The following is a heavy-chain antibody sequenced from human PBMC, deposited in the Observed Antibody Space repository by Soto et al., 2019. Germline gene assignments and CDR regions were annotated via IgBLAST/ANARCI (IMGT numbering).Heavy chain of an antibody. Sequence: SETLSLTCTVSGGSISSGGYYWSWIRQHPGKGLEWIGYIYYSGSTYYNPSLKSRVTISVDTSKNQFSLKLSSVTAADTAVYYCVRDFNWNFSRWFDPWGQGTLVTVSS. D-gene: IGHD1-1*01. J-gene: IGHJ5*02. CDR1: GGSISSGGYY. CDR2: IYYSGST. V-gene: IGHV4-31*03. CDR3: VRDFNWNFSRWFDP.